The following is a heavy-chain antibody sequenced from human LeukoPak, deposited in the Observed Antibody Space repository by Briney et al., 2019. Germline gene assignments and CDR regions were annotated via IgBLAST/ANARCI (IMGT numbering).Heavy chain of an antibody. CDR3: AGDKRSKYLDL. CDR1: GITFKNYG. D-gene: IGHD2/OR15-2a*01. CDR2: IWYDGSKK. Sequence: GGSLRLSCAVSGITFKNYGMHWVRQAPGKGLEWVAVIWYDGSKKYYGESVKGRFTISRDNSRNTLYLQMDSLRDEDTAVYFCAGDKRSKYLDLWGQGTLVIVSS. J-gene: IGHJ4*02. V-gene: IGHV3-33*01.